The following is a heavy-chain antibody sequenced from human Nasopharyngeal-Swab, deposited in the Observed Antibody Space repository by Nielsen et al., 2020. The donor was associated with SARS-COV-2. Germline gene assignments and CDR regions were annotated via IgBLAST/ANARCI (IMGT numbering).Heavy chain of an antibody. Sequence: GESLKISCAASGFTFSNAWMSWVRQAPGKGLEWVGRIKSKTDGGTTDYAAPVKGRFTISRDDSKNTLYLQMNSLKTEDTAVYYCGKAVAGTVDYWSQGTLVTVSS. CDR3: GKAVAGTVDY. CDR2: IKSKTDGGTT. CDR1: GFTFSNAW. D-gene: IGHD6-19*01. J-gene: IGHJ4*02. V-gene: IGHV3-15*01.